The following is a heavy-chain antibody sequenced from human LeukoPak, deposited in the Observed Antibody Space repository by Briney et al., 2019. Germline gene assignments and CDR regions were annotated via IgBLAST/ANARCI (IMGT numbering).Heavy chain of an antibody. CDR3: ARDHWPYSSSWYIPSHYYYYYMDV. V-gene: IGHV3-21*01. J-gene: IGHJ6*03. Sequence: PGGSLRLSCAASGFSFSSYNMNWVRQAPGKGLEWVSSITSSSTYTFYADSVKGRFTISRDNARNSLYLQMNSLRAEDTAVYYCARDHWPYSSSWYIPSHYYYYYMDVWGKGTTVTVSS. D-gene: IGHD6-13*01. CDR2: ITSSSTYT. CDR1: GFSFSSYN.